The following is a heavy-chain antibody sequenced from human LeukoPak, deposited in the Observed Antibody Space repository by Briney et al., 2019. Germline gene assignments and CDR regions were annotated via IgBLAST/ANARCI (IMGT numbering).Heavy chain of an antibody. V-gene: IGHV4-61*01. CDR2: GHYSGNT. D-gene: IGHD2-8*01. J-gene: IGHJ4*02. CDR3: AKWASDNRAFDL. CDR1: GGSVSSDSYF. Sequence: SETLSLTCTVSGGSVSSDSYFWNWIRQAPGQGPEWIGYGHYSGNTKYNPPLKSRVTISVDTSKNQFSLRLSSVTAADTAVYFCAKWASDNRAFDLWGQGTLVTVSS.